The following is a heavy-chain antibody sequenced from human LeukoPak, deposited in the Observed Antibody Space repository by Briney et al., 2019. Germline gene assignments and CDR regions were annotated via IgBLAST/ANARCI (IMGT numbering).Heavy chain of an antibody. D-gene: IGHD1-26*01. J-gene: IGHJ5*02. V-gene: IGHV3-21*01. CDR1: GFTFSSYS. CDR2: ISSSSSFI. Sequence: GGSLRLSCAASGFTFSSYSMNWVRQAPGKGLEWVSSISSSSSFIYYADSVKGRFTISRDNAKNSLYLHMNSLRAEDTAVYYCARDSLVGATLVNWFDPWGQGTLVTVSS. CDR3: ARDSLVGATLVNWFDP.